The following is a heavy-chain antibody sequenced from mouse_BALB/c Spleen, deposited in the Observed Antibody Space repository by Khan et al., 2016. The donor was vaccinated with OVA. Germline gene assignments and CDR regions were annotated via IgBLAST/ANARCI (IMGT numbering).Heavy chain of an antibody. J-gene: IGHJ2*01. V-gene: IGHV5-6-5*01. CDR3: TEGLVQYYFDY. Sequence: EVELVESGGGLVKPGGSLKLSCAATGFTFSSYTMSWVRQTLETRLVWVASISSGGFTYYPDSVMGRFTTSRDNARNILYLQMSSRRSEDTAMYYWTEGLVQYYFDYWGQGTTLTVSS. CDR1: GFTFSSYT. D-gene: IGHD3-2*01. CDR2: ISSGGFT.